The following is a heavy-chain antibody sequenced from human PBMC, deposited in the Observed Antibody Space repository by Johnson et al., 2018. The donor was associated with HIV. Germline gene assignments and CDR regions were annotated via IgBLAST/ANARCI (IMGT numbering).Heavy chain of an antibody. J-gene: IGHJ3*02. CDR2: IKSKTDGGTT. Sequence: VQLVESGGGLVKPGGSLRLSCAASGFTFSNAWMSWVRQAPGKGLEWVGSIKSKTDGGTTDSAAPVKGRVTISRDDSKNTLYLQMNSLKTEDTAVYYFITRATTLEGYAFDIWGQGTMVTVSS. CDR3: ITRATTLEGYAFDI. V-gene: IGHV3-15*01. CDR1: GFTFSNAW. D-gene: IGHD5-24*01.